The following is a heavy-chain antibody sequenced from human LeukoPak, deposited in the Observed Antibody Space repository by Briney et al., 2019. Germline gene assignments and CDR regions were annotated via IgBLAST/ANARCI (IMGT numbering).Heavy chain of an antibody. CDR3: ARDQREISLIVVVTPGLDS. Sequence: GASVKVSCKTSGYTFSSYGISWVRQGPGQGLEWMGWISAYNGNTNYAQKLQGRVTMTTDTSASTAYMELRSLRSDDTAVYYCARDQREISLIVVVTPGLDSWGQGTLVTVSS. V-gene: IGHV1-18*01. CDR2: ISAYNGNT. J-gene: IGHJ4*02. D-gene: IGHD3-22*01. CDR1: GYTFSSYG.